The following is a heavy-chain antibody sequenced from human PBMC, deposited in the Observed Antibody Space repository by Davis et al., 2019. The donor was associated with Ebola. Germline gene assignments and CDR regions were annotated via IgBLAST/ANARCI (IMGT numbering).Heavy chain of an antibody. V-gene: IGHV3-23*01. Sequence: PSETLSLTCTVSGGSISSSSYYWGWIRQPPGKGLEWVSAISGSGGSTYYADSVKGRFTISRDNSKNTLYLQMNSLRAEDTAVYYCAKGAGEYQLLNWFDPWGQGTLVTVSS. CDR2: ISGSGGST. CDR1: GGSISSSSYY. J-gene: IGHJ5*02. CDR3: AKGAGEYQLLNWFDP. D-gene: IGHD2-2*01.